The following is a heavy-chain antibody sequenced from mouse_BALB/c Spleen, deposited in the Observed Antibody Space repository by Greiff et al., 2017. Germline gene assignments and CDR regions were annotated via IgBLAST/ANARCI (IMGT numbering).Heavy chain of an antibody. D-gene: IGHD3-1*01. CDR1: GFTFTDYY. V-gene: IGHV7-3*02. Sequence: EVQRVESGGGLVQPGGSLRLSCATSGFTFTDYYMSWVRQPPGKALEWLGFIRNKANGYTTEYSASVKGRFTISRDNSQSILYLQMNTLRAEDSATYYCARSSEGLDYWGQGTTLTVSS. CDR3: ARSSEGLDY. CDR2: IRNKANGYTT. J-gene: IGHJ2*01.